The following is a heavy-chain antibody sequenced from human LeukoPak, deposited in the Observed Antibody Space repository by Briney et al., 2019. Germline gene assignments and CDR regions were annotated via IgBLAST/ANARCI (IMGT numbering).Heavy chain of an antibody. Sequence: GGSLRLSCAASGFTFTSYSMNWVRQAPGKGLEWVSSISGSGNYIYYADSLKGRFTISRDNAKNSLYLQMNSLRAEDTAVYYCARGGRGTIIMIVVAALDYWGQGTLVTVSS. V-gene: IGHV3-21*01. J-gene: IGHJ4*02. D-gene: IGHD3-22*01. CDR3: ARGGRGTIIMIVVAALDY. CDR2: ISGSGNYI. CDR1: GFTFTSYS.